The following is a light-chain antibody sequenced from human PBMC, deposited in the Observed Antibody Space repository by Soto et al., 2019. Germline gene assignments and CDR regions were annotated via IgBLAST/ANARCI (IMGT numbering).Light chain of an antibody. J-gene: IGLJ1*01. CDR3: CSYTSSITYV. V-gene: IGLV2-14*01. Sequence: QSVLTQPASMSGSPGQSITISRTGTSSDIGDYNYVSWYQQRPDEAPKLVIYDVNSRPSGVSDRFSGSKSGNTASLTISGLQTEDEADYYCCSYTSSITYVFGTGTKLTVL. CDR1: SSDIGDYNY. CDR2: DVN.